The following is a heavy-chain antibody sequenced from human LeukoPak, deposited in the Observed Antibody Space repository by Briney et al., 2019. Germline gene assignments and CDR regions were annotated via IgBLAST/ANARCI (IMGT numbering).Heavy chain of an antibody. J-gene: IGHJ4*02. CDR1: GYTLTGYY. CDR2: INPNSDGT. CDR3: ARGGVLGYCSSTSCADFDY. Sequence: GASVKVSCKASGYTLTGYYMHWVRPAPGQALEWMGWINPNSDGTNYAQTFQGRVTMTRDTYIRTACMELSRLRSDDTAVYYCARGGVLGYCSSTSCADFDYWGQGTLVTVSS. V-gene: IGHV1-2*02. D-gene: IGHD2-2*01.